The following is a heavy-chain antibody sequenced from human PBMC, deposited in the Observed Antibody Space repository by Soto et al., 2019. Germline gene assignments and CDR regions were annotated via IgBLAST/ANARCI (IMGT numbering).Heavy chain of an antibody. V-gene: IGHV1-46*03. J-gene: IGHJ4*02. Sequence: QVQLVQPGAEVKKPGASVKFSCKASGYIFTNFYIHWVRQAPGQGLEWIGIINPNGGSTNYAQNFQGTVTMTRDTTTSTVYMDLSSLISEDTAVYYCTRGLASGDYWGQGTLITVSS. D-gene: IGHD6-6*01. CDR2: INPNGGST. CDR1: GYIFTNFY. CDR3: TRGLASGDY.